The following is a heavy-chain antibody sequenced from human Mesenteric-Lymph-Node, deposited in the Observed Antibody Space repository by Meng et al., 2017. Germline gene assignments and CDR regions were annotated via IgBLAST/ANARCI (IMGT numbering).Heavy chain of an antibody. D-gene: IGHD1-26*01. Sequence: SETLSLTCTVSGYSISRGYYWGWIRQPPGKGLEWIGSIYRGINTSYNPSLKSRVTISVDTSKNQFSLKLSSVTAADTAVYYCARDRRYSGSYYVGWFDPWGQGTLVTVSS. CDR3: ARDRRYSGSYYVGWFDP. J-gene: IGHJ5*02. CDR2: IYRGINT. CDR1: GYSISRGYY. V-gene: IGHV4-38-2*02.